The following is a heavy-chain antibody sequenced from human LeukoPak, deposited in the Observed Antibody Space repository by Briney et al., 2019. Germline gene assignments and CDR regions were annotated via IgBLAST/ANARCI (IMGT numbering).Heavy chain of an antibody. CDR2: ICGSGGST. Sequence: SGGSLRLSCAASGFTFSSYAMSWVRQAPGKGLEWVSAICGSGGSTYYADSVKGRFTISRDNSKNTLYLQMNSLRAEDTAVYYCAKDPGVYYGDYYFDYWGQGTLVTVSS. CDR1: GFTFSSYA. D-gene: IGHD4-17*01. CDR3: AKDPGVYYGDYYFDY. V-gene: IGHV3-23*01. J-gene: IGHJ4*02.